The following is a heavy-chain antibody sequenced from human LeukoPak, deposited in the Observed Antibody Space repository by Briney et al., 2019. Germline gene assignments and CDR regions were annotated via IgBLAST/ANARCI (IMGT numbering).Heavy chain of an antibody. Sequence: PGRSLRLSCAASGFTFSSYAMHWVRQAPGKGLEWVAVISYDGSNKYYADSVKGRFTISRDNSKDTLYLQMNSLRAEDTAVYYCARDQYSSGLRPPDYWGQGTLVTVSS. CDR3: ARDQYSSGLRPPDY. V-gene: IGHV3-30-3*01. CDR1: GFTFSSYA. D-gene: IGHD6-19*01. J-gene: IGHJ4*02. CDR2: ISYDGSNK.